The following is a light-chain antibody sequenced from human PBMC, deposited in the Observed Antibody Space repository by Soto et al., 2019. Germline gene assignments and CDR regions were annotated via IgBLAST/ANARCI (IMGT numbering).Light chain of an antibody. V-gene: IGLV2-23*01. J-gene: IGLJ1*01. CDR1: NNL. Sequence: QSALTQPASVSGSPGQSITISCTGTNNLVSWYQQHPGKAPKVVVYEGTKRPSGVSNRFSGSNSGGTASLTISGLQAEDEADYHCCSYAGGSTYVFGTGTKLTVL. CDR3: CSYAGGSTYV. CDR2: EGT.